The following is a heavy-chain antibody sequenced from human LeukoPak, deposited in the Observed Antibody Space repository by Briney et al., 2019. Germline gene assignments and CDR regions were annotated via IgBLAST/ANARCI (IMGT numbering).Heavy chain of an antibody. CDR2: INHSGST. CDR1: GGSFSGYY. Sequence: SETLSLTCAVYGGSFSGYYWSWIRQPPGKGLEWIGEINHSGSTNYNPSLKSRVTISVDTSKNQFSLKLSSVTAADTAVYYCAKDGRVTPSGWFDPWGQGTLVTVSS. D-gene: IGHD1-26*01. V-gene: IGHV4-34*01. CDR3: AKDGRVTPSGWFDP. J-gene: IGHJ5*02.